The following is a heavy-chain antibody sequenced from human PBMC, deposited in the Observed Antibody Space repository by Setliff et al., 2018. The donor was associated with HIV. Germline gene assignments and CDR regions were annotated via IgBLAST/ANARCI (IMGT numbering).Heavy chain of an antibody. Sequence: PSETLSLTCTVSGDSITGHYWNWIRQPPGKGLEWIGYIFYTGSTNYNPSLKSRVTISVDTSKMQVFLKLSSVTAADTAVYYCVRGYCSSTTCYDDYYYMDVWGKGSTVTVSS. D-gene: IGHD2-2*01. CDR2: IFYTGST. J-gene: IGHJ6*03. CDR3: VRGYCSSTTCYDDYYYMDV. V-gene: IGHV4-59*11. CDR1: GDSITGHY.